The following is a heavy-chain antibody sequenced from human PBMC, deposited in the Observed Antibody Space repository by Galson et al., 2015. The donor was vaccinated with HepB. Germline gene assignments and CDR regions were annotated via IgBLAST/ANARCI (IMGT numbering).Heavy chain of an antibody. CDR1: GGSISSYY. Sequence: QVQLQESGPGLVKPSETLSLTCTVSGGSISSYYWSWIRQPPGKGLEWIGYIYYSGSTNYNPSLKSRVTISVDTSKNQFSLKLSSVTAADTAVYYCARDEAPRPDYYDSSPDEGYFDLWGRGTLVTVSS. CDR3: ARDEAPRPDYYDSSPDEGYFDL. D-gene: IGHD3-22*01. CDR2: IYYSGST. J-gene: IGHJ2*01. V-gene: IGHV4-59*01.